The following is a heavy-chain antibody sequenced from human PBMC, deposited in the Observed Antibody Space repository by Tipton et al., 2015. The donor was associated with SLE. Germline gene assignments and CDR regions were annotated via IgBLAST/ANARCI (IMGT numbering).Heavy chain of an antibody. CDR3: ARGISSGWWNC. V-gene: IGHV4-38-2*02. J-gene: IGHJ4*02. D-gene: IGHD6-19*01. CDR2: IYHGGST. Sequence: TLSLTCTVSGYSITSDNYWGWIRQPPGKGLEWIGEIYHGGSTNYNPSLKSRVTISVDTSKNPFSLKLTSVTATDTAVYYCARGISSGWWNCWGQGTLVSVSP. CDR1: GYSITSDNY.